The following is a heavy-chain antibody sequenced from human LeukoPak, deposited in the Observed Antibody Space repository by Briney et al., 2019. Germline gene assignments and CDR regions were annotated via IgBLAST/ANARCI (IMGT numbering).Heavy chain of an antibody. CDR1: GGSISSSTYY. V-gene: IGHV4-39*07. D-gene: IGHD3-22*01. CDR2: MYYSGRT. J-gene: IGHJ4*02. CDR3: ARGVGSGYTDY. Sequence: SETLSLTCSVSGGSISSSTYYWGWIRQPPGKGLEWIGSMYYSGRTYYNPSLKSRVTISLDTSKNQFSLKLISVTAADTAVYYCARGVGSGYTDYWGQGALVTVSS.